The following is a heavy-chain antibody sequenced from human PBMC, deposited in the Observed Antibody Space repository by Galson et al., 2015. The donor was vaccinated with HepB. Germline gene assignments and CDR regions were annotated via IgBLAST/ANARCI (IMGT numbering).Heavy chain of an antibody. J-gene: IGHJ6*02. CDR2: VSGYDGSA. D-gene: IGHD1-7*01. CDR3: ARDSRLELQLNNYYSYGMGV. CDR1: EFDFNKYG. Sequence: SVKVSCKASEFDFNKYGLSWVRQAPGQGLEWMGWVSGYDGSANYAPKFQGRVTMTTQTSTITAFMEMRSLRSDDTAVYYCARDSRLELQLNNYYSYGMGVWGQGTAVAVS. V-gene: IGHV1-18*01.